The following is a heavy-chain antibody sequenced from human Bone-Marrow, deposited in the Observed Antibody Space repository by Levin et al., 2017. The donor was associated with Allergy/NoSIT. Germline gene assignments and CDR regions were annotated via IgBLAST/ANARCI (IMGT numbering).Heavy chain of an antibody. CDR3: ARDVGTGSPGIDY. CDR1: GYTFSNYG. V-gene: IGHV1-18*01. Sequence: ASVKVSCKTSGYTFSNYGLSWVRQAPGQGLEWMGWISAYSGNTKFAQKLQGRVTLTTDTSTSTAYMELRSLRSDDTAVYYCARDVGTGSPGIDYWGQGTQVTVSS. D-gene: IGHD6-19*01. J-gene: IGHJ4*02. CDR2: ISAYSGNT.